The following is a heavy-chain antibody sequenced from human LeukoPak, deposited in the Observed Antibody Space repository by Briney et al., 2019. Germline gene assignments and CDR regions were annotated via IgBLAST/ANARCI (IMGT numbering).Heavy chain of an antibody. Sequence: SETLSLTCALYGGSFSGYYWSWIRQPPGKGLEWIGEIVHSGNTKYNPSLKSRVTILVDTSKIQFSLNLTSVTAADTAVYYCARFGSSTWYKGAFDIWGQGTMVTVAS. CDR1: GGSFSGYY. V-gene: IGHV4-34*12. J-gene: IGHJ3*02. CDR3: ARFGSSTWYKGAFDI. D-gene: IGHD6-13*01. CDR2: IVHSGNT.